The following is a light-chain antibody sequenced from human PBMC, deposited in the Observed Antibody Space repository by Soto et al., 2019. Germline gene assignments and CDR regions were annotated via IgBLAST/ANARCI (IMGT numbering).Light chain of an antibody. CDR3: QQRSNWPHT. CDR1: QSVNTY. CDR2: DAS. V-gene: IGKV3-11*01. Sequence: EIVLTQSPATLSLSPGERATLSCRASQSVNTYLAWYLQKPGQAPRLLIYDASNRATGIPARFSGSGSGTDFTLTISRLEPEDFAVYYCQQRSNWPHTFGQGTKLEIK. J-gene: IGKJ2*01.